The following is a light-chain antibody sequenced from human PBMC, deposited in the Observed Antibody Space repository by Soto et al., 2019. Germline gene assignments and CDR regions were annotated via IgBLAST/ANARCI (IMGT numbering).Light chain of an antibody. CDR2: EVS. CDR1: SSDVGGYNY. Sequence: QSALTQPPSASGSPGQSVTISCTGTSSDVGGYNYVSWYQQHPGKAPKLMIYEVSKRPSGVPDRFSGSKSGNTASLTGSGLQAEDEADYYCSSYAGRTNLVVFGGGTKLTVL. V-gene: IGLV2-8*01. CDR3: SSYAGRTNLVV. J-gene: IGLJ2*01.